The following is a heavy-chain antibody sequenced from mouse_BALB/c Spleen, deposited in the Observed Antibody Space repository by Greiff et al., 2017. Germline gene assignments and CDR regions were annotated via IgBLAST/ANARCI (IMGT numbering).Heavy chain of an antibody. D-gene: IGHD1-1*01. J-gene: IGHJ3*01. Sequence: EVKLLESGGGLVQPGGSLKLSCAASGFDFSRYWMSWVRQAPGKGLEWIGEINPDSSTINYTPSLKDKFIISRDNAKNTLYLQMSKVRSEDTALYYCAKVYYGSSPWFAYWGQGTLVTVSA. CDR1: GFDFSRYW. CDR3: AKVYYGSSPWFAY. V-gene: IGHV4-1*02. CDR2: INPDSSTI.